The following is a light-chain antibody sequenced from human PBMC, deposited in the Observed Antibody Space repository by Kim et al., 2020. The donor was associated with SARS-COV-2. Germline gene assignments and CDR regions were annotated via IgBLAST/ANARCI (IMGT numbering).Light chain of an antibody. CDR1: QTINNK. V-gene: IGKV3-15*01. J-gene: IGKJ1*01. CDR3: KQSNDWPPLT. Sequence: SPGERATLSGRASQTINNKLVWYQHKPGQAPRLLIYDATTRATGVQARFIGRGSETDFTLTISSLQSEDFAVYYCKQSNDWPPLTFGQGTKVDIK. CDR2: DAT.